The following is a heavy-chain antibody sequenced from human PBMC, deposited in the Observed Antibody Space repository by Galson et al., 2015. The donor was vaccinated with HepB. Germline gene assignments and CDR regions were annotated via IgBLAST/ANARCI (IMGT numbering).Heavy chain of an antibody. V-gene: IGHV4-59*01. CDR3: ARGLTVFWSGPWGV. Sequence: SETLSLTCTVSGGSISSYYWSWIRQPPGKGLEWIGYIYYSGSTNYNPSLKSRVTISVDTSKNQFSLKLSSVTAADTAVYYCARGLTVFWSGPWGVWGQGTTVTVSS. J-gene: IGHJ6*02. CDR2: IYYSGST. CDR1: GGSISSYY. D-gene: IGHD3-3*01.